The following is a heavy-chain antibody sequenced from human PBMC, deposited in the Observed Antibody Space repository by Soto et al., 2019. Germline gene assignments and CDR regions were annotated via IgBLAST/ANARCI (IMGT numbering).Heavy chain of an antibody. V-gene: IGHV1-18*01. Sequence: QVHLVQSVAEVKKPGASVKVSCKGSGYAFTTYGITWVRQAPGQGLEWMGWISAHNGNTNYAQKLQARVTVTRDTSTSTAYMELRSLRSDDTAVYYCARGRYGDYWGQGALVTVSS. CDR1: GYAFTTYG. J-gene: IGHJ4*02. CDR2: ISAHNGNT. D-gene: IGHD1-1*01. CDR3: ARGRYGDY.